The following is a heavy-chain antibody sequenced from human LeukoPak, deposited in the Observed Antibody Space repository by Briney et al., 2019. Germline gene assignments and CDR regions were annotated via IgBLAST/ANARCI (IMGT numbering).Heavy chain of an antibody. D-gene: IGHD3-22*01. CDR2: IIPIFGTA. V-gene: IGHV1-69*05. Sequence: SVKVSXKASGGTFSSYAISWVRQAPGQGLEWIGRIIPIFGTANYAQKFQGRVTITTDESMSTAYMELSSLRSEDTAVYYCARALLLDYYDSSGYSDYWGQGTLVTVSS. CDR3: ARALLLDYYDSSGYSDY. CDR1: GGTFSSYA. J-gene: IGHJ4*02.